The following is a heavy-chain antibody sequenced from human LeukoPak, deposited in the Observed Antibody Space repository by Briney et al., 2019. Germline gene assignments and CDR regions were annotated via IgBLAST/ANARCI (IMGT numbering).Heavy chain of an antibody. CDR2: IYYSGST. CDR1: GGSISSYY. J-gene: IGHJ4*02. D-gene: IGHD5-12*01. CDR3: ASGGNSGYDSLDH. Sequence: PSETLSLTCTVSGGSISSYYWSWIRQPPGKGLEWIGYIYYSGSTNYNPSLKSRVTISVDTSKNQFSLKLSSVTAADTAVYYCASGGNSGYDSLDHWGQGTLVTVSS. V-gene: IGHV4-59*08.